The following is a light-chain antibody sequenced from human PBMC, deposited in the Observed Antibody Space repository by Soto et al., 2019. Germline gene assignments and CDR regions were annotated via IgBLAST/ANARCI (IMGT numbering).Light chain of an antibody. CDR2: GAS. V-gene: IGKV3-15*01. CDR3: QQYNNWPLP. Sequence: EIVMTQSPATLSVSPGERATLYCRASQSVSSNLAWYQQKPGQAPRLLIYGASTRATGIPARFSGSGSGTEFTLTISSLQSEDFAVYYCQQYNNWPLPFGGRSKADI. CDR1: QSVSSN. J-gene: IGKJ4*01.